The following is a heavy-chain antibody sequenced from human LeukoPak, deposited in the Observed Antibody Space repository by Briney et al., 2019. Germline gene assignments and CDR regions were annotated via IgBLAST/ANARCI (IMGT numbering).Heavy chain of an antibody. CDR1: GFTFSSYA. V-gene: IGHV3-64*01. CDR3: ARDRGGHFDY. CDR2: ISSNGGST. Sequence: GGSLRLSCAPSGFTFSSYAMHWVRQAPGKGLEYVSAISSNGGSTYYANSVKGRFTISRDNSKNTLYLQMGSLRAEDMAVYYCARDRGGHFDYWGQGTLVTVSS. J-gene: IGHJ4*02. D-gene: IGHD3-10*01.